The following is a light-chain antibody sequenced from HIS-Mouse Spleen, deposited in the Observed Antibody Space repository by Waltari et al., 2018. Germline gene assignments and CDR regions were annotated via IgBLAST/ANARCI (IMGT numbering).Light chain of an antibody. CDR1: SSVVGSYNL. Sequence: QSALTQPASVSGSPGRSITISCTGTSSVVGSYNLVSWYQQHPGKAPIFMMYEGTKRPSGVSNRFSGSKSGNPASLTNSGLQAEDEADYYCCSYAGSSTWVFGGGTKLTVL. CDR2: EGT. CDR3: CSYAGSSTWV. V-gene: IGLV2-23*01. J-gene: IGLJ3*02.